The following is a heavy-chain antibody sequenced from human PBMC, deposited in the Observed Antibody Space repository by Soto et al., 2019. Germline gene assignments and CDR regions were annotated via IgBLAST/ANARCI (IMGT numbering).Heavy chain of an antibody. CDR1: GGAFSSYA. CDR2: IIPIFGTA. CDR3: ARAPFGSGYKMQGTLLAPFQH. J-gene: IGHJ1*01. V-gene: IGHV1-69*13. D-gene: IGHD3-22*01. Sequence: GASVKVSCKASGGAFSSYAISWVRQAPGQGLEWMGGIIPIFGTANYAQKFQGRVTITADESTSTAYMELSSLRSEDTAVYYCARAPFGSGYKMQGTLLAPFQHWGQGTLVTVSS.